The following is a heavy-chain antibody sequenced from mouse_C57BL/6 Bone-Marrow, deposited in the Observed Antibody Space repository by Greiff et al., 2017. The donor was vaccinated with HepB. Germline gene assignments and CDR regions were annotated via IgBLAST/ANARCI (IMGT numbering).Heavy chain of an antibody. Sequence: VQLQQPGAELVKPGASVKLSCKASGYTFTSYWMHWVKQRPGQGLEWIGMIHPNSGDTNYNEKFKSKATLTVDKSSSTAYMQLSSLTSEDSAVYYCASSAYYYGSSFAYWGQGTTVTVSA. J-gene: IGHJ3*01. D-gene: IGHD1-1*01. V-gene: IGHV1-64*01. CDR1: GYTFTSYW. CDR2: IHPNSGDT. CDR3: ASSAYYYGSSFAY.